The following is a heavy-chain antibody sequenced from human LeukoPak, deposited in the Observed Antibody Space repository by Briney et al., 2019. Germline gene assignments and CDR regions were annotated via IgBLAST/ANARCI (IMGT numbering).Heavy chain of an antibody. CDR3: ARDLSSGWYNRPDY. V-gene: IGHV1-18*01. D-gene: IGHD6-19*01. CDR2: ISTYNGNT. Sequence: ASVKVSCKTSGYTFTSYGISWVRQAPGQGLKWMGWISTYNGNTNYAQMLQGRVTMTTDTSTSTAYMELRSLKSDDTAVYYCARDLSSGWYNRPDYWGQGTLVTVSS. J-gene: IGHJ4*02. CDR1: GYTFTSYG.